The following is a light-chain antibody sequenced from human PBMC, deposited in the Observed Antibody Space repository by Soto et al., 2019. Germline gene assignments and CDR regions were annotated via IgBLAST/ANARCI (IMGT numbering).Light chain of an antibody. J-gene: IGKJ4*01. CDR2: GAS. CDR1: QSVSSN. Sequence: LMKQSRATRSSSPRERLXLXXXASQSVSSNLAWYQQKPGQAPRLLIYGASTRATGIPARFSGSGSGTEFTLTISSLQSEDFAVYYCQQRVNWPPTFGGGTKVDI. CDR3: QQRVNWPPT. V-gene: IGKV3-15*01.